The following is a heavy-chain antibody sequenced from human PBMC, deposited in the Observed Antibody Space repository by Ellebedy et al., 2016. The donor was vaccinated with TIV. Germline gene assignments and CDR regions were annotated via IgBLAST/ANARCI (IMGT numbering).Heavy chain of an antibody. CDR3: ARAPHDYGDLDY. CDR1: GGTFSSYA. CDR2: IIPIFGTA. J-gene: IGHJ4*02. Sequence: ASVKVSCKASGGTFSSYAISWVRQAPGQGLEWMGGIIPIFGTANYAQKFQGRVTITADESTSTAYMELSSLRSEDTAVYYCARAPHDYGDLDYWGQGTLVTVSS. D-gene: IGHD4-17*01. V-gene: IGHV1-69*13.